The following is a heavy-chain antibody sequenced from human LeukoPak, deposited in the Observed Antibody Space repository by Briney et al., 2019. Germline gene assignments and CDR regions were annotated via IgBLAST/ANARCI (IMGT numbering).Heavy chain of an antibody. D-gene: IGHD3-10*01. J-gene: IGHJ4*02. Sequence: PSETLSLTCTVSGGSISSSNYYWGWIRQPPGKGLEWIGGIYYSGSTYYTPSLKSRVTISVDTSKNQFSLKLSSVTAADTAVYYCASLYGSGSNYPSDYWGQGTLVTVSS. CDR2: IYYSGST. V-gene: IGHV4-39*07. CDR1: GGSISSSNYY. CDR3: ASLYGSGSNYPSDY.